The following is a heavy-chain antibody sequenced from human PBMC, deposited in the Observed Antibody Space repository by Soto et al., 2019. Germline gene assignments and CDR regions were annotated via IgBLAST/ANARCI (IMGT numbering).Heavy chain of an antibody. J-gene: IGHJ6*02. CDR2: IIPMFGSA. D-gene: IGHD6-6*01. CDR3: ARFLARSYYYYGMDV. V-gene: IGHV1-69*13. CDR1: GGSFSSFA. Sequence: EASVKVSCKASGGSFSSFAFSWVRQAPGQGLEWMGGIIPMFGSANYAQEFLGRVTITADESTSTAYMELSSLRSEDTAVYYCARFLARSYYYYGMDVWGQGTTVTVSS.